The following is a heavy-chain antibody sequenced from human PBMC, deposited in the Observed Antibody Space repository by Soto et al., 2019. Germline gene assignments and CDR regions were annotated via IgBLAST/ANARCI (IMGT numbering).Heavy chain of an antibody. V-gene: IGHV3-30*18. J-gene: IGHJ5*02. D-gene: IGHD3-9*01. CDR3: AKDRGPSQYYDILTGTPWFDP. CDR2: ISYDGSNK. Sequence: VRQAPGKGLEWVAVISYDGSNKYYADSVKGRFTISRDNSKNTLYLQMNSLRAEDTAVYYCAKDRGPSQYYDILTGTPWFDPWGQGTLVTVSS.